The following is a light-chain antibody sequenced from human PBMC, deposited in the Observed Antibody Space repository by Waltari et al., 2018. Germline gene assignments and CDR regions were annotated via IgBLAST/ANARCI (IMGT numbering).Light chain of an antibody. V-gene: IGKV1-39*01. CDR2: PAS. Sequence: DIQMTQSPSSVSASVGDRVTITCRASQNIGSYLIWYQQKPGNAPNLLIYPASSLQSGVPSGFIGSGSATDFPLPINSLQPDDFATYFCQQSSSYPPPFGRGPRLRS. CDR1: QNIGSY. J-gene: IGKJ4*02. CDR3: QQSSSYPPP.